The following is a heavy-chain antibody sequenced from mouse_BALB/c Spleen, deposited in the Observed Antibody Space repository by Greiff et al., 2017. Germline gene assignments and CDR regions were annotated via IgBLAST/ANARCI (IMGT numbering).Heavy chain of an antibody. D-gene: IGHD1-1*01. V-gene: IGHV7-3*02. CDR3: ARGGTTVVADYYAMDY. CDR2: IRNKANGYTT. Sequence: EVQVVESGGGLVQPGGSLRLSCATSGFTFTDYYMSWVRQPPGKALEWLGFIRNKANGYTTEYSASVKGRFTISRDNSQSILYLQMNTLRAEDSATYYCARGGTTVVADYYAMDYWGQGTSVTVSS. CDR1: GFTFTDYY. J-gene: IGHJ4*01.